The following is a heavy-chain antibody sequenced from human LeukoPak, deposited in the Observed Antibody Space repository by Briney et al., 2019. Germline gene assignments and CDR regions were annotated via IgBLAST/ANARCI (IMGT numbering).Heavy chain of an antibody. CDR2: INQDGSEK. CDR1: GFTFSNYW. J-gene: IGHJ4*02. D-gene: IGHD5-24*01. CDR3: ARTYRNGDKFCSVY. V-gene: IGHV3-7*01. Sequence: GGSLRLSCAASGFTFSNYWINWVRQAPGKGLGWVANINQDGSEKYYVDSVKGRFTISRDNAKDSLYLQMSSLRAEDTAVYYCARTYRNGDKFCSVYWGQGTLVTVSS.